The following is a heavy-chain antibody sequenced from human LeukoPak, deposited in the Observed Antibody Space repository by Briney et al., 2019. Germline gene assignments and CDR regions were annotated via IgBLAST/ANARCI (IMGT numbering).Heavy chain of an antibody. CDR1: GYTFTGYY. Sequence: GASVKVSCKASGYTFTGYYMHWVRQAPGQGLEWMGWINPNSGGTNYAQKFQGRVTMTRDTSISTAYMELSRLRSDDTAVYYCARDLRGPVEQQLGLRFDPWGQGTLVTVSS. D-gene: IGHD6-13*01. J-gene: IGHJ5*02. CDR2: INPNSGGT. CDR3: ARDLRGPVEQQLGLRFDP. V-gene: IGHV1-2*02.